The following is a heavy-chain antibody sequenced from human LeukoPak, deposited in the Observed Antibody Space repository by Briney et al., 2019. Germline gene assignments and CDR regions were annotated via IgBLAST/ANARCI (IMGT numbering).Heavy chain of an antibody. J-gene: IGHJ6*02. CDR1: GGSISSYY. CDR3: ARGRYYGDQESLHYYYYGMDV. CDR2: LYYSGST. D-gene: IGHD4-17*01. V-gene: IGHV4-59*12. Sequence: SETLSLTCTVSGGSISSYYWSWIRQPPGKGLEWIGYLYYSGSTNYNPSLKSRVTISVDTSKNQFSLKLSSVTAADTAVYYCARGRYYGDQESLHYYYYGMDVWGQGTTVTVSS.